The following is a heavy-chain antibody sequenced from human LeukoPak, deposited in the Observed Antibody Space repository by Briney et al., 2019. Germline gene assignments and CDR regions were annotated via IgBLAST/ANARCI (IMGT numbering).Heavy chain of an antibody. V-gene: IGHV4-39*07. J-gene: IGHJ5*02. Sequence: SETLSLTCTVSGGSISGSSYYWSWIRQPPGKGLEWIGEINHSGSTNYNPSLKSRVTISVDTSRNQFSLKLSSVTAADTAVYYCATTSTPAAIAAAGPYNWFDPWGQGTLVTVSS. CDR3: ATTSTPAAIAAAGPYNWFDP. CDR1: GGSISGSSYY. CDR2: INHSGST. D-gene: IGHD6-13*01.